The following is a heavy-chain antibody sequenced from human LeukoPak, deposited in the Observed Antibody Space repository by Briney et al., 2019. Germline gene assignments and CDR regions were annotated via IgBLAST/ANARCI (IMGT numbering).Heavy chain of an antibody. CDR1: GFTFSRHG. D-gene: IGHD3-10*02. Sequence: GGSLRLSCAASGFTFSRHGMHRVRQAPGKGLEWVSYISSSGSTIYCADSVKGRFTISRDNAKNSLYLQMNSLRAEDTAVYYCAELGITMIGGVWGKGTTVTISS. CDR2: ISSSGSTI. J-gene: IGHJ6*04. CDR3: AELGITMIGGV. V-gene: IGHV3-48*03.